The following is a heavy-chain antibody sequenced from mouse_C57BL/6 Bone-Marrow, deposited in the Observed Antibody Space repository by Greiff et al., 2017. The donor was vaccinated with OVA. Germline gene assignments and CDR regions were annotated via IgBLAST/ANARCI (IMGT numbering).Heavy chain of an antibody. CDR3: ASRGDYDYDEAY. Sequence: EVQLVESGGGLVKPGGSLTLSCAASGFTFSSYTMSWVRQTPEKRLEWVATISGGGGNTYYPDSVKGRFTISRDNAKNTLYLQMSSLRSEDTALYYCASRGDYDYDEAYWGQGALVTVSA. J-gene: IGHJ3*01. CDR2: ISGGGGNT. V-gene: IGHV5-9*01. D-gene: IGHD2-4*01. CDR1: GFTFSSYT.